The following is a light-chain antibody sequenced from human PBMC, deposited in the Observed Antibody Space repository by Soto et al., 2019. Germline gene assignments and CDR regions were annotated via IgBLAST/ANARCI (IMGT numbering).Light chain of an antibody. CDR2: EVR. V-gene: IGLV2-14*01. CDR1: SSDVGGYNY. Sequence: QSVLTQPASVSGSPGKSITISCTGTSSDVGGYNYVSWYQQHPGKAPKLMMYEVRNRLSGVSNRFSGSKSGNTASLTISGLQAEDEADYYCSSYTCSNTGVFGGGTTLTVL. J-gene: IGLJ3*02. CDR3: SSYTCSNTGV.